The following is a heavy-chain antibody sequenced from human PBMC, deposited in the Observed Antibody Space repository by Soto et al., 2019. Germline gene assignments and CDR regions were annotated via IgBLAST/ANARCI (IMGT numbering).Heavy chain of an antibody. V-gene: IGHV4-39*01. Sequence: LSLTCTVSGGSISSSSYYWGWIRQPPGKGLEWIGSIYYSGSTYYNPSLKSRVTISVDTSKNQFSLKLSSVTAADTAVYYCARGRGIAVAATGYWGQGTLVTVSS. CDR2: IYYSGST. CDR1: GGSISSSSYY. CDR3: ARGRGIAVAATGY. J-gene: IGHJ4*02. D-gene: IGHD6-19*01.